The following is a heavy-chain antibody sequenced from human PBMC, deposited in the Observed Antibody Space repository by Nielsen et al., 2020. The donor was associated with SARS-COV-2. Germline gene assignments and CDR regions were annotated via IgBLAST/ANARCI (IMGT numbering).Heavy chain of an antibody. CDR2: ISGSGGST. J-gene: IGHJ5*02. CDR3: ARGGTLNWFDP. D-gene: IGHD3-16*01. V-gene: IGHV3-23*01. CDR1: GFTFRSYA. Sequence: GGSLRLSCAASGFTFRSYAMSWVRQAPGKGLEWVSAISGSGGSTYYADSVKGRFTISRDNSKNTLYLQMNSLRAEDTAVYYCARGGTLNWFDPWGQGTRVTVSS.